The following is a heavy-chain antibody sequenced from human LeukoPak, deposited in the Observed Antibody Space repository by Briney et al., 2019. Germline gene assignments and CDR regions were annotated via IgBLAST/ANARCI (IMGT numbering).Heavy chain of an antibody. D-gene: IGHD6-13*01. V-gene: IGHV3-9*03. CDR3: AKDMEDSSSWAFDY. CDR2: ISWNSGSI. Sequence: GGSLRLSCAASGFTFDDYAMHWVRQAPGKGLEWVSGISWNSGSIGYADSVKGRFTISRDNAKNSLYLQMNSLRAEDMALYYCAKDMEDSSSWAFDYWGQGTLVTVSS. J-gene: IGHJ4*02. CDR1: GFTFDDYA.